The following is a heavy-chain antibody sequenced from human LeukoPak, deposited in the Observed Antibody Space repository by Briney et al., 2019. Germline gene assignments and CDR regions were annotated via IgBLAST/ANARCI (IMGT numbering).Heavy chain of an antibody. V-gene: IGHV3-21*01. CDR3: ARAGDYRIQLWDRRGNWFDP. CDR2: ISSSSSYI. Sequence: PGGSLRLSCAASGFTFSSYSMNWVRQAPGKGLEGVSSISSSSSYIYYADSVKGRFTISRNNAKNSLYLQMNSLRAEDTAVYYCARAGDYRIQLWDRRGNWFDPWGQGTLVTVSS. J-gene: IGHJ5*02. D-gene: IGHD5-18*01. CDR1: GFTFSSYS.